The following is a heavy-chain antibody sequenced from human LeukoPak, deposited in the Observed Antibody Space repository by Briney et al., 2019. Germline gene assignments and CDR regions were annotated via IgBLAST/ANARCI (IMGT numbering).Heavy chain of an antibody. CDR3: ARAPLDIVVVPAARGAFDI. Sequence: SETLSLTCTVSGGSISSYYWSWIRQPAGKGLEWIGRIYTSGSTNYNPSLKSRVTMSVDTSKNQFSLKLSSVTAADTAVYYCARAPLDIVVVPAARGAFDIWGQGTMVTVSS. D-gene: IGHD2-2*03. J-gene: IGHJ3*02. V-gene: IGHV4-4*07. CDR1: GGSISSYY. CDR2: IYTSGST.